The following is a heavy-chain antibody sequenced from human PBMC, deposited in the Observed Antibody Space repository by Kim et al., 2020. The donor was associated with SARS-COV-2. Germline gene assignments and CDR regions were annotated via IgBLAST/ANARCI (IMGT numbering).Heavy chain of an antibody. D-gene: IGHD5-18*01. J-gene: IGHJ4*02. CDR1: GFTFSSYS. V-gene: IGHV3-48*02. CDR2: ISSSSSTI. CDR3: ARGPVGYSHTPIGYYFDY. Sequence: GGSLRLSCAASGFTFSSYSMNWVRQAPGKGLEWVSYISSSSSTIYYADSVKGRFTISRDNAKNSLYLQMNSLRDEDTAVYYCARGPVGYSHTPIGYYFDYWGQGTLVTVSS.